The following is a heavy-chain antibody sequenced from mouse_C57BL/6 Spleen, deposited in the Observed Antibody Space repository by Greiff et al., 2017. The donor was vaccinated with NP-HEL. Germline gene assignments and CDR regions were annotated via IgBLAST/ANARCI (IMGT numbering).Heavy chain of an antibody. Sequence: QVQLQQSGAELVRPGASVKLSCKASGYTFTDYYINWVKQRPGQGLEWIARIYPGSGNTYYNEKFKGKATLTAEKSSSTAYMQLSSLTSEDSAVYFCARWGYYGSSYFDYWGQGTTLTVFS. CDR2: IYPGSGNT. CDR3: ARWGYYGSSYFDY. V-gene: IGHV1-76*01. J-gene: IGHJ2*01. CDR1: GYTFTDYY. D-gene: IGHD1-1*01.